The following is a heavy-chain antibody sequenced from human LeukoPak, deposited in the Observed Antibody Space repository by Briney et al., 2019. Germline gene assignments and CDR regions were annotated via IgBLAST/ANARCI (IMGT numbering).Heavy chain of an antibody. J-gene: IGHJ4*02. Sequence: PSETLSPTCTVSGGSISNYYWSWIRQPPGKGLEWIGYIYDRGSTNYNPSLKSRVTISVDTSKNQFSLKLSSVTAADTAVYYCAGHCGSSSCYGLDYWGQGTLVTVSS. CDR2: IYDRGST. D-gene: IGHD2-2*01. V-gene: IGHV4-59*01. CDR1: GGSISNYY. CDR3: AGHCGSSSCYGLDY.